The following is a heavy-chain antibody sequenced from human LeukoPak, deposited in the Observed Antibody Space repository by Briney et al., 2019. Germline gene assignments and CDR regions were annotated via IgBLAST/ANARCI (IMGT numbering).Heavy chain of an antibody. CDR3: AGGGFDSGGYYHNWFDP. CDR2: IYYSGST. D-gene: IGHD3-22*01. Sequence: SETLSLTCTVSGGSISSYYWSWIRQPPGKGLEWIGYIYYSGSTKYNPPLKSRITLSVDTSKKQFSLKLSSMPAADTAVYYCAGGGFDSGGYYHNWFDPWGQGTLVTVSS. V-gene: IGHV4-59*01. J-gene: IGHJ5*02. CDR1: GGSISSYY.